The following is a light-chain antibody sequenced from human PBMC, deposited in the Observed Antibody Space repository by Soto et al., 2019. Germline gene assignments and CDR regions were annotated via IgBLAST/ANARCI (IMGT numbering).Light chain of an antibody. J-gene: IGKJ4*01. CDR2: GAS. CDR1: QSVSSSY. V-gene: IGKV3-20*01. CDR3: QQYGGSPPLT. Sequence: IVLTQSPGTLSLSPGERATLSCRASQSVSSSYLAWYQQKPGQAPRLLIYGASSRATGIPDRFSGSGSGTDFTLTISRLEPEDFAVYYCQQYGGSPPLTFGGGNKVEIK.